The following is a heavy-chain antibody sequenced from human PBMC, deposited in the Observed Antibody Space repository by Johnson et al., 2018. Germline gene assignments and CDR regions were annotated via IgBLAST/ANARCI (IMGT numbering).Heavy chain of an antibody. D-gene: IGHD2-2*01. V-gene: IGHV3-23*04. CDR1: GFTFSSYA. Sequence: VQLVQSGGGLVQPGGSLRLSCAASGFTFSSYAMSWVRQAPGKGLEWVSAIRGSGGGTYYAASLKGRFTISRDNSKHSLYLQMNSLRAEDTAVYYWARDCSSARCYADVWGQGTLVTVSS. J-gene: IGHJ4*02. CDR3: ARDCSSARCYADV. CDR2: IRGSGGGT.